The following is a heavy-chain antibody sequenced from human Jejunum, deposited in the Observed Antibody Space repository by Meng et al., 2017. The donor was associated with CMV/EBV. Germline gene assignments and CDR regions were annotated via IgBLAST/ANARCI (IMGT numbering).Heavy chain of an antibody. CDR2: INPNSGGT. Sequence: SGYTFPGSYLHWVRQAPGQGLEWMGWINPNSGGTNYALKFQGRVTMTRDTSISTAYVELNRLRSDDTAIYYCARARPYLNWFDPWGQGTLVTVSS. J-gene: IGHJ5*02. CDR3: ARARPYLNWFDP. D-gene: IGHD2-8*01. CDR1: GYTFPGSY. V-gene: IGHV1-2*02.